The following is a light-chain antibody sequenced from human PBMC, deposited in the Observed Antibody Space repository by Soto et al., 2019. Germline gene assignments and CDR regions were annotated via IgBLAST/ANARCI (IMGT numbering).Light chain of an antibody. V-gene: IGLV2-11*01. CDR3: CSYAGSYTWV. Sequence: QSALTQPRPVSGSPGQSVTISCTGTSSDVGDYNYVSWYQQHPGKAPKLLIYAVNMRPSGVPDRFSGSKSGNTASLSISGLQAEDVADYSCCSYAGSYTWVFGGGTKLTVL. J-gene: IGLJ3*02. CDR1: SSDVGDYNY. CDR2: AVN.